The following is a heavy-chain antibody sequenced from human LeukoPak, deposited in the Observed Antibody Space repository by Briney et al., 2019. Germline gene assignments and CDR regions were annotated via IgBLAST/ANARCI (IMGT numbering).Heavy chain of an antibody. D-gene: IGHD4-17*01. CDR3: AKWAVTTGFDY. Sequence: GGSLRLSCAASGFTFDDYAMHWVRQAPGKGLEWVSGISWNSGSIGYADSVKGRFTISRDDAKNSLYLQMNSLRAEDTALYYCAKWAVTTGFDYWGQGTLVTVSS. CDR2: ISWNSGSI. J-gene: IGHJ4*02. V-gene: IGHV3-9*01. CDR1: GFTFDDYA.